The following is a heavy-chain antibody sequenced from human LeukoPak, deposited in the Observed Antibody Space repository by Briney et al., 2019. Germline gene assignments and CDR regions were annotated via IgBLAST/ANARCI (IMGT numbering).Heavy chain of an antibody. Sequence: SQTLSLTCTVSGASISSGGYYWSWLRRPPGKGLGWIGYIYHSGSTYYNPSLKSRVTISVDRSKNQSSLKLSSVTAADTAVYYCARDRGLRWELLGWGQGTLVTVSS. CDR2: IYHSGST. CDR3: ARDRGLRWELLG. D-gene: IGHD1-26*01. J-gene: IGHJ4*02. CDR1: GASISSGGYY. V-gene: IGHV4-30-2*01.